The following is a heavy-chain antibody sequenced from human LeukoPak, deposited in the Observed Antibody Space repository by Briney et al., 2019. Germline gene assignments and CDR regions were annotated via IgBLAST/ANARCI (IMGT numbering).Heavy chain of an antibody. CDR3: TVLRYFDWLSYTWFDP. V-gene: IGHV4-39*01. CDR1: GGSISSSSYY. J-gene: IGHJ5*02. D-gene: IGHD3-9*01. CDR2: IDYRGRT. Sequence: SETLSLTCTVSGGSISSSSYYWGWIRQPPGQGLDWIASIDYRGRTFYNPSLKSRVTIAVDTSNNQLSLKLSSVTVADTAIYYCTVLRYFDWLSYTWFDPWGQGALVTVSS.